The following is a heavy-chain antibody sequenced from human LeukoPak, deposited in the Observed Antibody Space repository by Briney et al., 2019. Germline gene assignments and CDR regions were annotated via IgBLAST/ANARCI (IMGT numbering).Heavy chain of an antibody. J-gene: IGHJ4*02. CDR3: ARHGIAERPEEFDY. CDR1: GGSISRYY. D-gene: IGHD6-6*01. Sequence: PSETLSLTCTVSGGSISRYYWSWIRQSPGKGLEWIGYIHYSGSTNYNPSLKSRVTISEDRSKNELSLKLSSATAADTAVYYCARHGIAERPEEFDYWGQGTLVTVSP. CDR2: IHYSGST. V-gene: IGHV4-59*08.